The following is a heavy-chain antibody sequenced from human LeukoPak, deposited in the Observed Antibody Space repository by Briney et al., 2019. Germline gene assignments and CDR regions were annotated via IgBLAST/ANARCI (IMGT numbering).Heavy chain of an antibody. J-gene: IGHJ4*02. CDR2: IYYSGST. CDR3: ARGPAWYFND. V-gene: IGHV4-59*01. Sequence: SETLSLTCRVSGGFISTYYWSWIRQPPGKGLEWIGYIYYSGSTNYNPSLMSRATISEDTSKNQFSLKLSSVTAADTAIYYCARGPAWYFNDWGQGTLVTVSS. CDR1: GGFISTYY.